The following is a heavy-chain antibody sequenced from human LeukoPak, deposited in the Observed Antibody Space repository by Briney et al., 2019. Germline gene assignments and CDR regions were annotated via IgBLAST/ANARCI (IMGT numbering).Heavy chain of an antibody. CDR1: GFTFSSYG. CDR2: ISYDGSNK. CDR3: AKSDCSGGSCYLDAFDI. V-gene: IGHV3-30*18. J-gene: IGHJ3*02. D-gene: IGHD2-15*01. Sequence: TGGSLRLSCAASGFTFSSYGMHWVRQAPGKGLEWVALISYDGSNKYYADSVKGRFTISRDNSKNTLYLQMNSLRAEDTAVYYCAKSDCSGGSCYLDAFDIWGQGTMVTVSA.